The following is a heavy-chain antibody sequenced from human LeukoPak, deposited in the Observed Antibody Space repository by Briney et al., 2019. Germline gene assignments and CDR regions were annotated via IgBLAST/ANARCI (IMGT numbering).Heavy chain of an antibody. D-gene: IGHD4-17*01. CDR3: AREYGDTNCYYYGMDV. CDR1: GYTFTSYG. J-gene: IGHJ6*02. V-gene: IGHV1-18*01. CDR2: ISAYNGNT. Sequence: ASVKVSCKASGYTFTSYGISWVRQAPGQGLEWMGWISAYNGNTNYAQKLQGRVTMTTDTSTSAAYMELRSLRSDDTAVYYCAREYGDTNCYYYGMDVWGQGTTVTVSS.